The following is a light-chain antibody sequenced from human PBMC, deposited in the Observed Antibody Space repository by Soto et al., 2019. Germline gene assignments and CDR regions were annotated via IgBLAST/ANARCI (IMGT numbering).Light chain of an antibody. Sequence: QSVLTQPPSVSGGPGQRVTISCTGSSSNIGAGYDVHWYQQLPGTAPKLLIYGNSNRPSGGPDRFSGCKSGTSASLAITGLPAEDEVDDHSQSYASGQSGFYVFGTGTKVPV. V-gene: IGLV1-40*01. J-gene: IGLJ1*01. CDR3: QSYASGQSGFYV. CDR2: GNS. CDR1: SSNIGAGYD.